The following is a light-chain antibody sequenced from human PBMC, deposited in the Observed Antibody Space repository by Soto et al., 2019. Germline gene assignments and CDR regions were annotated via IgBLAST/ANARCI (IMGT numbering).Light chain of an antibody. V-gene: IGLV4-60*03. Sequence: QSVLTQSSSASASLGSSVKLTCTLSSRHSSYIIAWHQQQPGKAPRYLMKLESSGSYNKGSGVPDRFSGSSSGADRYLTISNRQSEDEADYYCETWDSNTVVIGGGTKVTVL. CDR2: LESSGSY. CDR3: ETWDSNTVV. J-gene: IGLJ2*01. CDR1: SRHSSYI.